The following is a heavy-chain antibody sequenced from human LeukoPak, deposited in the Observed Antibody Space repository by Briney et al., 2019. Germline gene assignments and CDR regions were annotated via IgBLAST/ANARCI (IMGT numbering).Heavy chain of an antibody. V-gene: IGHV3-15*01. Sequence: GGSLRLSCLASGLTFSNAWMDWVRQAPGKGLEWVGRIKSKTDGGTTDYAAPVKGRFTISRDDSKNTLYLQMNSLRAEDTAVYYCARDGSLPDYWGQGTLVTVSS. CDR1: GLTFSNAW. CDR2: IKSKTDGGTT. J-gene: IGHJ4*02. CDR3: ARDGSLPDY. D-gene: IGHD2-15*01.